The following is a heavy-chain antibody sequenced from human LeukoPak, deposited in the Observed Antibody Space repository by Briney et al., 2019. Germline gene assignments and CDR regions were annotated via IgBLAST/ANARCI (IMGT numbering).Heavy chain of an antibody. J-gene: IGHJ3*02. Sequence: SGGSLRLSCAASGFTFSSYAMSWVRQAPGKGLEWVSAISGSGGSTYYADSVKGRFTISRDNSKNTLYLQMNSLRAEDTAVYYCAEDSFLVVPASDDAFDIWGQGTMVTVSS. D-gene: IGHD2-2*01. CDR1: GFTFSSYA. V-gene: IGHV3-23*01. CDR2: ISGSGGST. CDR3: AEDSFLVVPASDDAFDI.